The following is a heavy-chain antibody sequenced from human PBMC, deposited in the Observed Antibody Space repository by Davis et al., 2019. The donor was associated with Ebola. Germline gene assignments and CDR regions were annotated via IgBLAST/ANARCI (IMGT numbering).Heavy chain of an antibody. CDR2: ISAYNGNT. J-gene: IGHJ4*02. D-gene: IGHD1-20*01. V-gene: IGHV1-18*01. CDR1: GYTFTSYG. Sequence: ASVQVSCKASGYTFTSYGISWVRQAPGQGLEWMGWISAYNGNTNYAQKLQGRVTMTTDTSTSTAYMELTSLRSDDTAVYYCARAEYNWNYFAYWGQGTLVTVSS. CDR3: ARAEYNWNYFAY.